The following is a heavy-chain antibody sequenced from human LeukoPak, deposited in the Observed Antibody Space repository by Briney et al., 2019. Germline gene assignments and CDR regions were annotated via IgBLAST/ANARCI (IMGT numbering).Heavy chain of an antibody. Sequence: ASVKVSCKASGGTFSSYAISWVRQAPGQGLEWMGGIIPIFGTANYAQKFQGRVTITADESTSTAYMELSSLRSEDTAVYYCAREGYYYDSSGYYISWGQGTLVTVSS. V-gene: IGHV1-69*13. CDR3: AREGYYYDSSGYYIS. J-gene: IGHJ4*02. CDR2: IIPIFGTA. CDR1: GGTFSSYA. D-gene: IGHD3-22*01.